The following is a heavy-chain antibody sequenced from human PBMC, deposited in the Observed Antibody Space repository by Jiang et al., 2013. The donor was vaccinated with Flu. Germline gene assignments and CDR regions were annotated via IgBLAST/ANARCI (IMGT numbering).Heavy chain of an antibody. CDR3: ARDRDYGDPEAFDY. J-gene: IGHJ4*02. CDR2: ISAYNGNT. V-gene: IGHV1-18*01. CDR1: LHFTSYG. Sequence: EVKKPGGLSEGLLQGFWLHFTSYGISWVRQAPGQGLEWMGWISAYNGNTNYAQKLQGRVTMTTDTSTSTAYMELRSLRSDDTAVYYCARDRDYGDPEAFDYWGQGTLVTVSS. D-gene: IGHD4-17*01.